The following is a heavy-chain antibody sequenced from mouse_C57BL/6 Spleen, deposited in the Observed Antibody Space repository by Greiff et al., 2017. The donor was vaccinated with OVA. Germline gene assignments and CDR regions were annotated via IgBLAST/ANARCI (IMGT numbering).Heavy chain of an antibody. D-gene: IGHD2-3*01. V-gene: IGHV5-6*01. Sequence: EVKLVESGGDLVKPGGSLKLSCAASGFTFSSYGMSWVRQTPDKRLEWVATISSGGSYTYYTDSVKGRFTISRDNAKNTLYLQMSILKSEDTAMYYCARHPFYGGYYHYDMDDWGPGASVTSSS. CDR1: GFTFSSYG. CDR3: ARHPFYGGYYHYDMDD. J-gene: IGHJ4*01. CDR2: ISSGGSYT.